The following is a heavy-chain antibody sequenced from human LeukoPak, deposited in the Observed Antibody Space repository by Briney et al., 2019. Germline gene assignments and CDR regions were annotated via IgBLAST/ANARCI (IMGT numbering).Heavy chain of an antibody. CDR1: GFTFSTYG. J-gene: IGHJ6*03. V-gene: IGHV3-30*02. Sequence: GGSLRLSCAASGFTFSTYGMHWVRQAPGKGLEWVAFIHYDGSNKYYADSVKGRFTISRDISKNTLYLQMNSLRAEDTAVYYCARVGDYVWGSYRYYYYYYMDVWGKGTTVTVSS. CDR2: IHYDGSNK. CDR3: ARVGDYVWGSYRYYYYYYMDV. D-gene: IGHD3-16*02.